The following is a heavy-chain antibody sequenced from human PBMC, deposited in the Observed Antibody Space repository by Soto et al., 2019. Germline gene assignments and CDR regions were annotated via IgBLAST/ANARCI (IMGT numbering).Heavy chain of an antibody. CDR1: GGSISSGGYS. D-gene: IGHD1-26*01. CDR2: IYHSEST. Sequence: QLQLQESGSGLVKPSQTLSLTCAVSGGSISSGGYSWSWIRQPPGKGLEWIGYIYHSESTYYNPSLKSRVTIPVDRSKNQVSVKLSSGTAADTAVYYGPARGPLPTAGNGGCYDSGMDVWGQGATVTVSS. J-gene: IGHJ6*02. V-gene: IGHV4-30-2*01. CDR3: PARGPLPTAGNGGCYDSGMDV.